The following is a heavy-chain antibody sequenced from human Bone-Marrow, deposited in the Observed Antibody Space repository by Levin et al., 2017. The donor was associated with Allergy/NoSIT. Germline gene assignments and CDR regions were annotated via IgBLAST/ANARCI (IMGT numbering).Heavy chain of an antibody. D-gene: IGHD4-17*01. CDR3: ARGIWVTTSYYFDY. Sequence: GGSLRLSCAASGFTFSRHGMHWVRQAPGKGLEWVAVISYDGSTQYYADSVRGRFTISRDNAKNTLFLQMNSLRGEDTALYYCARGIWVTTSYYFDYWGQGSLVTVSS. CDR1: GFTFSRHG. J-gene: IGHJ4*02. CDR2: ISYDGSTQ. V-gene: IGHV3-30*03.